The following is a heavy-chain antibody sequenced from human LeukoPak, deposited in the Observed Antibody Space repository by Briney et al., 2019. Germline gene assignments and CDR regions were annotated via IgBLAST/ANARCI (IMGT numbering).Heavy chain of an antibody. CDR2: INPSGGST. V-gene: IGHV1-46*01. CDR1: GYTFTSYY. Sequence: ASVKVSCKASGYTFTSYYMHWVRQAPGQGLEWMGIINPSGGSTSYAQKFQGRVTMTRDTSTRTVYMELSSLRSEDTAVYYCARVRATYYYGSGSYWFDPWGQGTLVTVSS. D-gene: IGHD3-10*01. J-gene: IGHJ5*02. CDR3: ARVRATYYYGSGSYWFDP.